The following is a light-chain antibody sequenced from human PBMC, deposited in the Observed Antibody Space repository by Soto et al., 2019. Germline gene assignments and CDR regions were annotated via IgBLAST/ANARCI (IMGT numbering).Light chain of an antibody. V-gene: IGLV1-44*01. CDR2: TNN. CDR3: AAWEDSLSGWV. CDR1: STNIGRNS. J-gene: IGLJ3*02. Sequence: QSVLTQPPSASGTPGQRVSISCSGSSTNIGRNSISWYQNLPGTAPKLLIYTNNQRHSGVPARFSGSKSGTSASLAISGLQSEDEADNYCAAWEDSLSGWVFGGGTKLTVL.